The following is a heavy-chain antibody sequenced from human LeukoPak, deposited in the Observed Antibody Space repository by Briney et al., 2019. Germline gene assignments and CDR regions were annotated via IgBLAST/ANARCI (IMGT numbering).Heavy chain of an antibody. D-gene: IGHD3-22*01. CDR2: IYYSGST. V-gene: IGHV4-31*03. J-gene: IGHJ3*02. CDR1: GVSICSGGYY. CDR3: AGGEYYYDSSGQFGYRIFDAFDI. Sequence: SQTLSLSCTVSGVSICSGGYYWRSIRQHPGKGLEWIGYIYYSGSTYYNPSLKSRVTISVDTSKNQFSLKLSSVTAADTAVYYCAGGEYYYDSSGQFGYRIFDAFDIWGQGTMVAVSS.